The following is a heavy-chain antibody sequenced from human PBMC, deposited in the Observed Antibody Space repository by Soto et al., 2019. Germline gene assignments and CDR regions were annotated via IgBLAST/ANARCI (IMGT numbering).Heavy chain of an antibody. J-gene: IGHJ4*01. CDR3: ETLGAQYAH. CDR1: GDVFSTDT. Sequence: QVVLLQSGADVKEPGSSVNISCKTFGDVFSTDTINWVRQAPGQGVLWMGSIIPFLNLSNIEPTFMDRFRITADESRVAAYLTPRDLAREDRAIYLCETLGAQYAHWGHGTRISVSS. V-gene: IGHV1-69*09. CDR2: IIPFLNLS. D-gene: IGHD3-16*01.